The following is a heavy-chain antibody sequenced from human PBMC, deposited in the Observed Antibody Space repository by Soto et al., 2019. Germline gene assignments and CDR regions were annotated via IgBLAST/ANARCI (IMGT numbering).Heavy chain of an antibody. D-gene: IGHD4-17*01. CDR3: AKFWVSGDSLDY. V-gene: IGHV3-30*18. Sequence: QVQLVESGGGVVQPGRSLRLSCAASGFTFSSYGMHWVRQAPGKGLEWVAVISYDGSNKYYADSVKGRFTISRDNSKNTLYLQMNSLRAEDTAVYYCAKFWVSGDSLDYWGQGTLVTVSS. J-gene: IGHJ4*02. CDR1: GFTFSSYG. CDR2: ISYDGSNK.